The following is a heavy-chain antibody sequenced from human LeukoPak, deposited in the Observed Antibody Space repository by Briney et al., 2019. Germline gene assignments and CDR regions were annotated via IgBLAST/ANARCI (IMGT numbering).Heavy chain of an antibody. Sequence: SETLSLTCTVSGGSISSSSYYWGWIRQPPGKGLEWIGSIYYSGSTYYNPSLKSRVTISVDTSKKQFSLKLSSVTAADTAVYYCARQVGYGSGSYYKAWFDPWGQGTLVTVSS. CDR1: GGSISSSSYY. CDR2: IYYSGST. J-gene: IGHJ5*02. D-gene: IGHD3-10*01. CDR3: ARQVGYGSGSYYKAWFDP. V-gene: IGHV4-39*01.